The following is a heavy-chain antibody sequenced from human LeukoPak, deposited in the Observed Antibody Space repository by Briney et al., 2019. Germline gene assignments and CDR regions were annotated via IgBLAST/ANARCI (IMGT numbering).Heavy chain of an antibody. D-gene: IGHD3-10*01. Sequence: SETLSLTCTVSGDSITSASHYWTWIRQPAGKGLEWIGRIYTTGTTDYTDYNPSLKSRATISLDASMNQLSLRLTSVTAADTAVYYCARVSWFDELPNYWGQGTLVSVSS. CDR3: ARVSWFDELPNY. CDR1: GDSITSASHY. J-gene: IGHJ4*02. V-gene: IGHV4-61*02. CDR2: IYTTG.